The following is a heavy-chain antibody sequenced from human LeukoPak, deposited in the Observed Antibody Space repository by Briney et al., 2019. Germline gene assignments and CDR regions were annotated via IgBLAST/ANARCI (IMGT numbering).Heavy chain of an antibody. CDR2: IYYSGST. D-gene: IGHD3-10*01. V-gene: IGHV4-39*07. Sequence: SETLSLTCTVSGGSISSSSYYWGWIRQPPGKGLEWIGSIYYSGSTYYNPSLKSRVTISVDTSKNQFSLKLSSVTAADTAVYYCARDPNGSGSYKRGNYFDYWGQGTLVTVSS. J-gene: IGHJ4*02. CDR1: GGSISSSSYY. CDR3: ARDPNGSGSYKRGNYFDY.